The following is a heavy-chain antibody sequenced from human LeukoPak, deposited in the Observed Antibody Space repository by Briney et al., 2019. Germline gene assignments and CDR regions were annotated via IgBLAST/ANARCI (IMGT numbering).Heavy chain of an antibody. J-gene: IGHJ6*02. Sequence: SETLSLTCTVSGGSISSSSYYWGWIRQPPGKGLEWIGYIYYSGSTNYNPSLKSRVTISVDTSKNQFSLKLSSVTAADTAVYYCAGSDVWGQGTTVTVSS. CDR1: GGSISSSSYY. CDR2: IYYSGST. V-gene: IGHV4-61*05. CDR3: AGSDV.